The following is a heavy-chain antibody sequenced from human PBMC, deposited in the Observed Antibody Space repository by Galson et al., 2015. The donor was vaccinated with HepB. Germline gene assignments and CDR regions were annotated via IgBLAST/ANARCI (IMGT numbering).Heavy chain of an antibody. CDR3: ARRWNEAVDY. Sequence: QSGAEVKKPGESLRISCKGSGYSFTSFWIGWVRQRPGKGLEWMGIIYGGDSDTTYSPSFQGQVTILADKSISTAYLQWSSLKASDTAMYYCARRWNEAVDYWGQGTLVTVSS. CDR2: IYGGDSDT. D-gene: IGHD1-1*01. J-gene: IGHJ4*02. V-gene: IGHV5-51*01. CDR1: GYSFTSFW.